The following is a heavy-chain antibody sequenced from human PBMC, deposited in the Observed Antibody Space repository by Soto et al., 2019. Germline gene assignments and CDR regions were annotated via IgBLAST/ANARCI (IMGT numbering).Heavy chain of an antibody. Sequence: QVQLVESGGGVVQPGRSLRLSCAASGFTFSSYAMHWVRQAPGKGLEWVAVISYDGSNKYYAYSVKGRFSISRDNSQNTLYLQMNSLRAEETAVYYCARAYQTLVVPGYWGQGTLVTVSS. CDR1: GFTFSSYA. CDR2: ISYDGSNK. V-gene: IGHV3-30-3*01. CDR3: ARAYQTLVVPGY. D-gene: IGHD2-2*01. J-gene: IGHJ4*02.